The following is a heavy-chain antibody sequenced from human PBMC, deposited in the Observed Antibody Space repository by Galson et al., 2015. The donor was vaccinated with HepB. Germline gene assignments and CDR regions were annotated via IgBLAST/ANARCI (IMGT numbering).Heavy chain of an antibody. J-gene: IGHJ2*01. Sequence: SLRLSCAASGFAFSSYGMHWVRQAPGKGLEWVAVIWYDGSNKYYADSVKGRFTISRDNSKNTLYLQMNSLRAEDTAVYYCARDGWFHYYDSSGYSIPSYPDWYFDLWGRGTLVTVSS. V-gene: IGHV3-33*08. CDR3: ARDGWFHYYDSSGYSIPSYPDWYFDL. CDR1: GFAFSSYG. D-gene: IGHD3-22*01. CDR2: IWYDGSNK.